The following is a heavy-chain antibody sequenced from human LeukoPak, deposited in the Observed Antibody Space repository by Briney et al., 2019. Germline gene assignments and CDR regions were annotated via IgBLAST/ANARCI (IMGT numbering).Heavy chain of an antibody. CDR3: ARDYSTGYFYLDY. CDR1: EFTFSNYA. J-gene: IGHJ4*02. D-gene: IGHD3-22*01. V-gene: IGHV3-30*01. CDR2: ISYDASSH. Sequence: GRSLRLSCAASEFTFSNYAMHWVRQAPGKGLQWVAGISYDASSHFHADSVKGRFTISRDNSKSTLYLQMNSLRAEDTAVYYCARDYSTGYFYLDYWGQGTLVTVSS.